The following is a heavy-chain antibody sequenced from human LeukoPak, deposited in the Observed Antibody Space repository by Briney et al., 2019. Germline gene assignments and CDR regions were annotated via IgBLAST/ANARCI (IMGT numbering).Heavy chain of an antibody. CDR3: AKDTSGLRFLEWLLWGYFDY. V-gene: IGHV3-23*01. D-gene: IGHD3-3*01. CDR1: GFIFSSYA. J-gene: IGHJ4*02. CDR2: ISGSGGST. Sequence: GGSLRLSCAASGFIFSSYAMSWVRQAPGKGLEWVSAISGSGGSTYYADSVKGRLTISRDKSKKKVYLQMNSLRAEDTAVYYCAKDTSGLRFLEWLLWGYFDYWGQGTLVTVSS.